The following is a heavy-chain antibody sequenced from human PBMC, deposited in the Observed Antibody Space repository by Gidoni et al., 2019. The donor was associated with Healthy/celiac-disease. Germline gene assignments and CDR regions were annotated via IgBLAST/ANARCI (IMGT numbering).Heavy chain of an antibody. J-gene: IGHJ4*02. CDR3: AKDQGGLWFGELSNFDY. Sequence: QVQLVESGGGVVQPGRSLRLSCAASGFTFSSYGMHWVRQAPGKGLEWVAVISYDGSNKYYADSVKGRFTISRDNSKNTLYLQMNSLRAEDTAVYYCAKDQGGLWFGELSNFDYWGQGTLVTVSS. D-gene: IGHD3-10*01. V-gene: IGHV3-30*18. CDR2: ISYDGSNK. CDR1: GFTFSSYG.